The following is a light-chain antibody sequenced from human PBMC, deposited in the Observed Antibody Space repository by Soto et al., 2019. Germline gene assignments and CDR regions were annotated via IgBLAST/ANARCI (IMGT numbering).Light chain of an antibody. J-gene: IGLJ2*01. CDR2: DVS. CDR3: SSYTSSSTLVI. CDR1: SSDVGAYNY. Sequence: QSALTQPASVSGSPGQSITISCTGTSSDVGAYNYVSWYQHHPGKAPKLMIYDVSSRPSGVSNRFSGSKSVNTASLTISGLQAEDEADYYCSSYTSSSTLVIFGGGTKLTVL. V-gene: IGLV2-14*03.